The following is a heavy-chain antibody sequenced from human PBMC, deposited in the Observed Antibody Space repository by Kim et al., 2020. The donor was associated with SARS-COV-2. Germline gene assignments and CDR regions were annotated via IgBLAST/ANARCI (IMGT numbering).Heavy chain of an antibody. V-gene: IGHV3-30*07. CDR3: ARRYCTGSSCYTSWFDP. D-gene: IGHD2-2*02. Sequence: VKGRFTISRDNFKNTLYLQMNNLRAEDTAVYYCARRYCTGSSCYTSWFDPWGQGTLVTVSS. J-gene: IGHJ5*02.